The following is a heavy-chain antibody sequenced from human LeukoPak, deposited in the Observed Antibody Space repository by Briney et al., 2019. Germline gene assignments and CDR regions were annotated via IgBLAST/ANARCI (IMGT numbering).Heavy chain of an antibody. CDR3: AKMVHTEQWLVPFDY. V-gene: IGHV3-23*01. D-gene: IGHD6-19*01. J-gene: IGHJ4*02. Sequence: GGSLRLSCAASGFTFSNFAMHWVRPAPGKGLEWVSTISGSGGSTYYADSVKGRFTISRDNSKNTLYLQMNSLRAEDTAVYYCAKMVHTEQWLVPFDYWGQGTLVTVSS. CDR2: ISGSGGST. CDR1: GFTFSNFA.